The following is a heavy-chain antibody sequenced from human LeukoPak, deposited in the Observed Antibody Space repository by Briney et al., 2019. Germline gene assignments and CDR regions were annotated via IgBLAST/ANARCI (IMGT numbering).Heavy chain of an antibody. CDR1: GFTFRDYY. D-gene: IGHD1-26*01. J-gene: IGHJ4*02. CDR2: ISSSGSTI. Sequence: GGSLRLSCAASGFTFRDYYMSWIRQAPGKGLEWVSYISSSGSTIYYADSVKGRFTISRDNAKNSLYLQMNSLRAEDTAVYYCARDRVVGAPSLFHYWGQGTLVTVSS. CDR3: ARDRVVGAPSLFHY. V-gene: IGHV3-11*01.